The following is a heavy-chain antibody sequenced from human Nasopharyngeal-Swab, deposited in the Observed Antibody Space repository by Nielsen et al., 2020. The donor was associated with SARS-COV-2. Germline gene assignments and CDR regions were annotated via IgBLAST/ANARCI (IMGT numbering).Heavy chain of an antibody. CDR2: IYYSGST. Sequence: WIRQPPGKGLEWIGYIYYSGSTNYNPSLKSRVTISVDTSKNQFSLKLSSVTAADTAVYYCAGGRDGYTNCYCYYGMDVWGQGTTVTVSS. D-gene: IGHD5-24*01. CDR3: AGGRDGYTNCYCYYGMDV. J-gene: IGHJ6*02. V-gene: IGHV4-59*01.